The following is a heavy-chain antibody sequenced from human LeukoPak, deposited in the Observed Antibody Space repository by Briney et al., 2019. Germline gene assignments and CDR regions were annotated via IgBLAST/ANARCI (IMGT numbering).Heavy chain of an antibody. CDR2: ISSSGSTI. CDR1: GFTLSSYE. D-gene: IGHD3-10*01. Sequence: GGSLRLSCAASGFTLSSYEMKWVRQAPGKGLEGVSYISSSGSTIYYADSVKGRFTISRDNAKNSLYLQMNSLRAEDTAVYYCARDSGSGSYYTGYYGMDVWGKGTTVTVSS. V-gene: IGHV3-48*03. CDR3: ARDSGSGSYYTGYYGMDV. J-gene: IGHJ6*04.